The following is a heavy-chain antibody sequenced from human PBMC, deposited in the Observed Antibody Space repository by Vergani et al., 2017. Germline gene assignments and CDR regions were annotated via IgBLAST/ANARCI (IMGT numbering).Heavy chain of an antibody. CDR1: EFTFSNYA. J-gene: IGHJ4*02. CDR2: ISGSGVSA. Sequence: EVQLLESGGGLVQPGGSLRLTCAASEFTFSNYAMNWVRQAPGKGLEWVSGISGSGVSAYYTDSVKGRFTISRDNSKNMLFLQMNNLRTEDTAIYYCAKQYFVSGNYLCDYGGKGTRVPVSP. V-gene: IGHV3-23*01. D-gene: IGHD3-9*01. CDR3: AKQYFVSGNYLCDY.